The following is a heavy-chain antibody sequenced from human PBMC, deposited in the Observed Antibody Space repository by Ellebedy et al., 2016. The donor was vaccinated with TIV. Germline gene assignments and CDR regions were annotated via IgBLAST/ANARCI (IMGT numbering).Heavy chain of an antibody. CDR2: IYYSGST. CDR3: ARGGPAAILVYHWFDP. V-gene: IGHV4-59*01. Sequence: SETLSLTXTVSGGSISSYYWSWIRQPPGKGLEWIGHIYYSGSTNYNPSLKSRVTISVDTSKNQFSLKLSSVTAADTAVYYCARGGPAAILVYHWFDPWGQGTLVTVSS. D-gene: IGHD2-2*01. CDR1: GGSISSYY. J-gene: IGHJ5*02.